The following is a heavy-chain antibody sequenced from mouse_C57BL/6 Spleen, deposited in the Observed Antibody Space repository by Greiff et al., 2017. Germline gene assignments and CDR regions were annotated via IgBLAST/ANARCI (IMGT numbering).Heavy chain of an antibody. CDR1: GYTFTSYW. D-gene: IGHD2-4*01. J-gene: IGHJ4*01. V-gene: IGHV1-53*01. CDR3: ARDILFYDYDGGGAMDD. Sequence: QVQLQQPGTELVKPGASVKLSCKASGYTFTSYWMHWVKQRPGQGLEWIGNINPSNGGTNYNEKFKSKATLTVDKSSSTAYMQLSSLTSEDSAVYYWARDILFYDYDGGGAMDDWGQGTSVTVSS. CDR2: INPSNGGT.